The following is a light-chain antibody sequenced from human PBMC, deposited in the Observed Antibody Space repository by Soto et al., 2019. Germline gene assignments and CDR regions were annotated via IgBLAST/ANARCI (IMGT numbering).Light chain of an antibody. V-gene: IGKV3-11*01. CDR1: QSVRTY. CDR2: DAS. Sequence: EIVLTQSPATLSLSPGERATLSFSASQSVRTYLAWYQVKPGQAPRLLIYDASSRASGVPARFSGSGSGTDFTLTISSLEPEDFALYYCQQRNSWPPITFGQGTRLEIK. CDR3: QQRNSWPPIT. J-gene: IGKJ5*01.